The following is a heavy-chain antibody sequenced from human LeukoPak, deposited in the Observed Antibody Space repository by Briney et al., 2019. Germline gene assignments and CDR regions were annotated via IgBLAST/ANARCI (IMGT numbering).Heavy chain of an antibody. V-gene: IGHV4-34*01. CDR2: INHSGST. CDR3: ARGRPVPRRRYGMDV. CDR1: GGSFSGYY. D-gene: IGHD1-14*01. Sequence: PSETLSLTCAVYGGSFSGYYWSWIRQPPGKGLEWIGEINHSGSTNYNPSLKSRVTTSVDTSKNQFSLKLSSVTAADTAVYYCARGRPVPRRRYGMDVWGQGTTVTVSS. J-gene: IGHJ6*02.